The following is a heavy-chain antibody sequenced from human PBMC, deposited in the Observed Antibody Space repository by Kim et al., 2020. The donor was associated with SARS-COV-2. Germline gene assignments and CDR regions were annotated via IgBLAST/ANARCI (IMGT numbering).Heavy chain of an antibody. Sequence: GGSLRLSCAASGFTFSSYAMSWVRQAPGKGLEWVSAISGSGGSTYYADSVKGRFTISRDNSKNTLYLQMNSLRAEDTAVYYCAKEGGTTVTTWRYYYFDYWGQGTLVTVSS. V-gene: IGHV3-23*01. D-gene: IGHD4-17*01. CDR1: GFTFSSYA. CDR3: AKEGGTTVTTWRYYYFDY. J-gene: IGHJ4*02. CDR2: ISGSGGST.